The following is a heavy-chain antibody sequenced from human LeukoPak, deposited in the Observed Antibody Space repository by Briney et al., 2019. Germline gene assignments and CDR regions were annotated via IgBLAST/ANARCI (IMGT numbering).Heavy chain of an antibody. CDR1: GFTFSSYG. V-gene: IGHV3-21*01. CDR3: ARGTAVVIPTFDY. Sequence: GGSLRLSCAASGFTFSSYGMHWVRQAPGKGLEWVSSVSSSGSSIYYADSVKGRFTISRDNAKNSVYLQMNSLRAEDTALYFCARGTAVVIPTFDYWGQGILVTVSS. J-gene: IGHJ4*02. CDR2: VSSSGSSI. D-gene: IGHD3-16*02.